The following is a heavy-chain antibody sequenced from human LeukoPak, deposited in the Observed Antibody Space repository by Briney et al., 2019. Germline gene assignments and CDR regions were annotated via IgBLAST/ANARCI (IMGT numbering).Heavy chain of an antibody. J-gene: IGHJ4*02. V-gene: IGHV3-23*01. D-gene: IGHD3-22*01. Sequence: SGGSLRLSCAASGFTFSSYAMSWVRQAPGKGLEWVSAISGSGGSTYYADSVKGRFTISRDNSKNTLYLQMNSLRAEDTAVYYCAKVRAEYYDSSGYYYPFDYWGQGTLVTVSS. CDR1: GFTFSSYA. CDR3: AKVRAEYYDSSGYYYPFDY. CDR2: ISGSGGST.